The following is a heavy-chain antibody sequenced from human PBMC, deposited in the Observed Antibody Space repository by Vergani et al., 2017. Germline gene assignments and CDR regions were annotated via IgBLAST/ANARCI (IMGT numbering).Heavy chain of an antibody. CDR1: GGSISSYY. CDR2: IYYSGST. CDR3: ARQWPGIYMDV. Sequence: QVQLQESGPGLVKPSETLSLTCTVSGGSISSYYWSWIRQPPGKGLEWIGYIYYSGSTNYNPSLKSRVSISVDTSKNHFSLKLSSVTAADTAVYYCARQWPGIYMDVWGKGTTVTVSS. D-gene: IGHD6-19*01. V-gene: IGHV4-59*01. J-gene: IGHJ6*03.